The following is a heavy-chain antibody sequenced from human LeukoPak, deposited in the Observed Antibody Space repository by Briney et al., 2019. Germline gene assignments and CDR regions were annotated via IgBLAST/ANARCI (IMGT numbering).Heavy chain of an antibody. D-gene: IGHD1-26*01. CDR2: ISNSGSYI. V-gene: IGHV3-21*01. Sequence: TGGSLRLSCAASGFTFSSYSMNWVRQAPGKGLEWGSSISNSGSYIYYADSVKGRFTISRDNAKNSLYLQMNSLRAEDTAVYYCARDMYSGSRGSFDYWGQGTLVTDSS. CDR3: ARDMYSGSRGSFDY. CDR1: GFTFSSYS. J-gene: IGHJ4*02.